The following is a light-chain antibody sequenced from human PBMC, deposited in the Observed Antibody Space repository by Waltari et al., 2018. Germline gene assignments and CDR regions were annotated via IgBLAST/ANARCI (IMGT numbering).Light chain of an antibody. CDR3: QQYDISPLT. CDR1: QTVRTTY. J-gene: IGKJ4*01. V-gene: IGKV3-20*01. CDR2: GAS. Sequence: EIVLTQSPGTLSLSPGARATLSCRASQTVRTTYLAWYQQKPGQAPTLLIYGASSRATGIPDRFSGSGSGTDFSLTISSLEPEDFAVYYWQQYDISPLTFGGGTKVEIK.